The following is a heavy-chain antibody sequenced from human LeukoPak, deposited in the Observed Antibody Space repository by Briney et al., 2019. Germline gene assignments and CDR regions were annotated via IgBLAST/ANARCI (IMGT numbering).Heavy chain of an antibody. Sequence: GGSLRLSCAASGFTFSSYAMHWVRQAPGKGLEWVAVISYDGSNKYYADSVKGRFTISRDNSKNTLYLQMNSLRAEDTAVYYCARSSLMIRGVIDYWGQGTLVTVSS. CDR2: ISYDGSNK. CDR3: ARSSLMIRGVIDY. D-gene: IGHD3-10*01. CDR1: GFTFSSYA. J-gene: IGHJ4*02. V-gene: IGHV3-30*04.